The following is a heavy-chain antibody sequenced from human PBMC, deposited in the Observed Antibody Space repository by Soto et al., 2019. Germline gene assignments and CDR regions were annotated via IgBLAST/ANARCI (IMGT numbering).Heavy chain of an antibody. V-gene: IGHV3-21*01. Sequence: EYLRLSCAPSGVTFSSYTMNWVRQAPGKGLEWVSSISSDYSTSVYIYYADSVKGRFTISRGNAKSSLYLQMDSLRAEDTAVYYSAARSIYYDFWSVDYGDSDYWGEGTSGT. CDR3: AARSIYYDFWSVDYGDSDY. D-gene: IGHD3-3*01. CDR2: ISSDYSTSVYI. CDR1: GVTFSSYT. J-gene: IGHJ4*02.